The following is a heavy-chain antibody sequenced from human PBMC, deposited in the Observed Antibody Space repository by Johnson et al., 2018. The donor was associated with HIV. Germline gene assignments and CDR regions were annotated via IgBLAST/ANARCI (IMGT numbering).Heavy chain of an antibody. J-gene: IGHJ3*02. V-gene: IGHV3-20*04. CDR1: GFTFDDYG. CDR3: ARARAYKWNSQSTCDAFEI. D-gene: IGHD1-20*01. CDR2: INWNGGST. Sequence: EQLVVSGGGVVQPGRSLRLSCAASGFTFDDYGMSWVRQAPGKGLEWVSGINWNGGSTGYADSVKGRFTISRDNAKNSLYLQMNSLRAEDTALYYCARARAYKWNSQSTCDAFEILGQGTIVPVSS.